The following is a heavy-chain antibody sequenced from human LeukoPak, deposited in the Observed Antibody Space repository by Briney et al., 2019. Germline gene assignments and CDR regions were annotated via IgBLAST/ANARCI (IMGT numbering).Heavy chain of an antibody. Sequence: ASVKVSCKASGYTFTSYDINWVRQATGQGLEWMGWMNPNSGNTGYAQKFQGRVTMTRNTSISTAYMKLSSLRSEDTAVYYCARSSGIAAAGTSYYYYGMDVWGQGTTVTVSS. J-gene: IGHJ6*02. CDR1: GYTFTSYD. CDR2: MNPNSGNT. V-gene: IGHV1-8*01. CDR3: ARSSGIAAAGTSYYYYGMDV. D-gene: IGHD6-13*01.